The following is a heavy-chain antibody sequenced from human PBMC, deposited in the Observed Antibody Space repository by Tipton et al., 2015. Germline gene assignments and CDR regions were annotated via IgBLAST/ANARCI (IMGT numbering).Heavy chain of an antibody. D-gene: IGHD2-21*01. CDR2: ISGYNGNT. CDR1: GYTFTSYG. CDR3: ASGHYSPSYYYGMDV. J-gene: IGHJ6*02. V-gene: IGHV1-18*01. Sequence: QLVQSGAEVKKPGASVKVSCKPSGYTFTSYGINWVRQAPGQGLEWMGWISGYNGNTNYAQKLRGRVTMTTDTSTSTAYMELRSLRSDDTAVYYCASGHYSPSYYYGMDVWGQGTTVTVSS.